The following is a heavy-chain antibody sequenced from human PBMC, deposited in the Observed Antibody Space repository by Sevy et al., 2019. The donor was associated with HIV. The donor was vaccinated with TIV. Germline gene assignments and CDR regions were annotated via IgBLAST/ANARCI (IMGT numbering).Heavy chain of an antibody. J-gene: IGHJ6*02. V-gene: IGHV3-48*02. CDR1: GFTFSSYS. CDR2: ISSSSSTI. Sequence: GGSLRLSCAASGFTFSSYSMNWVRQAPGKGLEWVSYISSSSSTIYYADSVKGRFTISRDNAKNSLYLQMNSLRDEDTAVYYCARDMPLPTTTIGMDVWGQGTTVTVSS. CDR3: ARDMPLPTTTIGMDV. D-gene: IGHD4-17*01.